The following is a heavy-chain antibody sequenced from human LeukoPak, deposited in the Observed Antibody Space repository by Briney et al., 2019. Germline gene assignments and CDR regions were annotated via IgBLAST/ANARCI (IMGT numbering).Heavy chain of an antibody. D-gene: IGHD3-10*01. CDR3: AKLPLWFGVLRFGLDV. CDR1: AFTFSRYA. J-gene: IGHJ6*02. V-gene: IGHV3-23*01. CDR2: ISASGGDT. Sequence: PGGSLRLSCAASAFTFSRYAMSWVRQAPGKGLEWVSAISASGGDTFYADSVKGRFTISRDNSKNTLSLQMNSLRVEDTAVYYCAKLPLWFGVLRFGLDVWGQGTTVTVSS.